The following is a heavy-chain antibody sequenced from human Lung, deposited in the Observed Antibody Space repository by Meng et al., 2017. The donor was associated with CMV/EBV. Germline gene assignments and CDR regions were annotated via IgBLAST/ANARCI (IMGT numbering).Heavy chain of an antibody. CDR2: IYYSGST. Sequence: SETXSLXXTVSGGSISSYYWSWIRQPPGKGLEWIGYIYYSGSTNYNPSLKSRVTISVDTSKNQFSLKLSSVTAADTAVYYCARNSPAAPHYYYYGMDVWGQGTTVXVSS. D-gene: IGHD2-2*01. V-gene: IGHV4-59*01. CDR1: GGSISSYY. J-gene: IGHJ6*02. CDR3: ARNSPAAPHYYYYGMDV.